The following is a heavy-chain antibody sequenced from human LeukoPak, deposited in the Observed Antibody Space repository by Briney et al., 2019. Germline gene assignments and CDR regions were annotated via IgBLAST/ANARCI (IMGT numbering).Heavy chain of an antibody. J-gene: IGHJ4*02. D-gene: IGHD6-19*01. V-gene: IGHV3-15*01. Sequence: PGGSLRLSCTVSGITFSNAWMNWVRQAPGKGLEWVGRIRPKFEGGTADYAVAVKGRFIISRDGSKNTLYLQMNSLKIEDTAMYYCTHYSSGWYLGQGTLVTVSS. CDR3: THYSSGWY. CDR2: IRPKFEGGTA. CDR1: GITFSNAW.